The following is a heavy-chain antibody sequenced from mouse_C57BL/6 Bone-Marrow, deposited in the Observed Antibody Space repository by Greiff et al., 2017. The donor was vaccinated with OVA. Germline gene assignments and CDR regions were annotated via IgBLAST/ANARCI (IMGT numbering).Heavy chain of an antibody. D-gene: IGHD1-1*01. CDR1: GYAFTNYL. J-gene: IGHJ1*03. CDR2: INPGSGGT. Sequence: QVQLKESGAELVRPGTSVKVSCKASGYAFTNYLIEWVKQGPGQGLEWIGVINPGSGGTNYNEKFKGKATLTADKSSSTAYMQLSSLTSEDSAVYFCARRDYGSSYRWYFDVWGTGTTVTVSS. V-gene: IGHV1-54*01. CDR3: ARRDYGSSYRWYFDV.